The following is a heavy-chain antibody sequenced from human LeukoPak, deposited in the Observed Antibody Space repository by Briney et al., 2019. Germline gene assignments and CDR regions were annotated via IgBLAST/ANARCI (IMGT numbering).Heavy chain of an antibody. V-gene: IGHV1-18*01. CDR3: ARAVRGYSYAYLPY. Sequence: ASVKVSCKASGYTFTSYAMNWVRQAPGQGLEWMGWISAYDGNTNYAQKLQGRVTMTTDTSTSTAYMELRSLRSDDTAVYYCARAVRGYSYAYLPYWGQGTLVTVSS. CDR2: ISAYDGNT. J-gene: IGHJ4*02. D-gene: IGHD5-18*01. CDR1: GYTFTSYA.